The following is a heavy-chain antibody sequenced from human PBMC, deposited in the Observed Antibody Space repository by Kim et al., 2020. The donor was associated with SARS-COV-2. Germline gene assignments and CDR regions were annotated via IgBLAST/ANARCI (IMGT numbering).Heavy chain of an antibody. CDR2: INHSGST. V-gene: IGHV4-34*01. CDR3: ETDYYYDSSGIFDY. D-gene: IGHD3-22*01. Sequence: SETLSLTCAVYGGSFSGYYWSWIRQPPGKGLEWIGEINHSGSTNYNPSLKSRVTISVDTSKNQFSLKLSSVTAADTAVYYCETDYYYDSSGIFDYWGQGTLVTVSS. J-gene: IGHJ4*02. CDR1: GGSFSGYY.